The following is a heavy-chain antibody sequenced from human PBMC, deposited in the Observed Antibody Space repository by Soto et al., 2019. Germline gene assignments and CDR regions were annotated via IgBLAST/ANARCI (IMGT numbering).Heavy chain of an antibody. CDR3: TIAPQWLVRKFDY. Sequence: EVQLVESGGGLVKPGGSLRLSCAASGFTFSNAWMNWVRQAPGKGLEWVGRIKSKTDGETTDYAAPVKGRFTISREDSKNTLYLQMNSLKTEDAAVYYCTIAPQWLVRKFDYWGQGTLVTVSS. J-gene: IGHJ4*02. CDR2: IKSKTDGETT. V-gene: IGHV3-15*07. D-gene: IGHD6-19*01. CDR1: GFTFSNAW.